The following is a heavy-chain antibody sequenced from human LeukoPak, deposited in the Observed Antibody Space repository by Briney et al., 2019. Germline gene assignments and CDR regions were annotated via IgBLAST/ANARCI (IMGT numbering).Heavy chain of an antibody. Sequence: QPGGSLRLSCAASGFTFSDHYMDWVRQAPGKGLEWVGRTRNKANSYTTEYAASVKGRFTISRGDSKNSLYLQMNSLKTEDTAVYYCARDLGDFWSGYFDYWGQGTLVTVSS. J-gene: IGHJ4*02. V-gene: IGHV3-72*01. CDR3: ARDLGDFWSGYFDY. CDR1: GFTFSDHY. CDR2: TRNKANSYTT. D-gene: IGHD3-3*01.